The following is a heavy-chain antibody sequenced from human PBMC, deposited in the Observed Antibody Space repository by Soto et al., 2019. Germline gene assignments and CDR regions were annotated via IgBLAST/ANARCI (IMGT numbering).Heavy chain of an antibody. D-gene: IGHD2-2*01. CDR3: TRSAYMDV. CDR2: ISSSSSTI. Sequence: PGGSLRLSCAASGFTFSSYAMSWVRQAPGKGLEWVSYISSSSSTIYYADSVKGRFTISRDNAKNSLYLQMDSLRAEDTAVYYATRSAYMDVWGTGTTVTVSS. J-gene: IGHJ6*03. CDR1: GFTFSSYA. V-gene: IGHV3-48*01.